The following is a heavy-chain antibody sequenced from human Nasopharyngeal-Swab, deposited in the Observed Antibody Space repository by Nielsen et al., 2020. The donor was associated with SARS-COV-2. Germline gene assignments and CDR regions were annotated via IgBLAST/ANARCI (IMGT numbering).Heavy chain of an antibody. CDR1: GFTFSSYA. CDR2: ISSNGGST. V-gene: IGHV3-64D*09. J-gene: IGHJ4*02. Sequence: GESLKISCSASGFTFSSYAMHWVRQAPGKGLEYVSAISSNGGSTYYADSVKGRFTISRDNSKNTLYLQMSSLRAEDTAVHYCVRITMVRGADYWGQGTLVTVSS. D-gene: IGHD3-10*01. CDR3: VRITMVRGADY.